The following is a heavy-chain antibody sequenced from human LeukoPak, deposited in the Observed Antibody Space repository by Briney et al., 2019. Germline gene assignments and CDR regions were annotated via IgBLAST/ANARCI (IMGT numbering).Heavy chain of an antibody. J-gene: IGHJ4*02. Sequence: GGSLRLSCAASGFTFNNYAMNWVRQAPGKGLEWVSSISGGGETTYYADSAKGRFTISRDNSQNTLYLQMNGLRAEDTAVYYCARDYADYVGYFFLDYWGQGTLVTVSA. CDR2: ISGGGETT. CDR3: ARDYADYVGYFFLDY. CDR1: GFTFNNYA. V-gene: IGHV3-23*01. D-gene: IGHD4-17*01.